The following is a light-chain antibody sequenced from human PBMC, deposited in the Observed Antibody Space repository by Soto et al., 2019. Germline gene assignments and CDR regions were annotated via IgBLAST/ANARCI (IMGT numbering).Light chain of an antibody. CDR2: GAS. CDR3: QQYGRSPFT. J-gene: IGKJ2*01. V-gene: IGKV3D-15*01. Sequence: DIVLTQSPATLSVSPGERAALSCRASQSVSNNLAWYQQKPGQPPRLLIFGASTRATGIPARFSGSGSEAEFALTISTLQSEDFAVYYCQQYGRSPFTFGQGTKLEIK. CDR1: QSVSNN.